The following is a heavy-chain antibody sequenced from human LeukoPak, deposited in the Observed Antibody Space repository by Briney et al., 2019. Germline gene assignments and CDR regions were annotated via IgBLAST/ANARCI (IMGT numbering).Heavy chain of an antibody. CDR3: ARDGDSSSWSWLDP. Sequence: KPGGSLRLSCAASGFTFSDFYITWIRQAPGKGLKWVSYISSSSYTNYADSVKGRFTISRDNAKNSLYLQMNSLRDEDTAVYYCARDGDSSSWSWLDPWGQGTLVTVSS. CDR1: GFTFSDFY. CDR2: ISSSSYT. J-gene: IGHJ5*02. V-gene: IGHV3-11*06. D-gene: IGHD6-13*01.